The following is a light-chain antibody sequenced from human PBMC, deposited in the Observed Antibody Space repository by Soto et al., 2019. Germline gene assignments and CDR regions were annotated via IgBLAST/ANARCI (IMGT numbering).Light chain of an antibody. V-gene: IGKV3-15*01. CDR3: QQYNNWPPGIT. CDR2: GAS. CDR1: QSVSSN. J-gene: IGKJ3*01. Sequence: EIVMTQSPATLSVSPGERATLSCRASQSVSSNLAWYQQKPGQAPRLLIYGASTRATGIPARFSGSGSGTEFTLTISSLQSEDFAVYYCQQYNNWPPGITFGPGTKVDFK.